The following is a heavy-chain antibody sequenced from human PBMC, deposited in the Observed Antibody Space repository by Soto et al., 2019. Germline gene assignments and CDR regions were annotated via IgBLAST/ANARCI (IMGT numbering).Heavy chain of an antibody. J-gene: IGHJ5*02. CDR1: GGSISNYY. CDR3: VRDGTKTLRDWFDP. D-gene: IGHD1-1*01. CDR2: IYTGGST. V-gene: IGHV4-4*07. Sequence: SETLSLTCTVSGGSISNYYWSWIRQPAGKGLEWIGRIYTGGSTNYNPSLKSRVTMSTDTSKNQFSLRLTSVTAADTAVYYCVRDGTKTLRDWFDPWGQGISVTVSS.